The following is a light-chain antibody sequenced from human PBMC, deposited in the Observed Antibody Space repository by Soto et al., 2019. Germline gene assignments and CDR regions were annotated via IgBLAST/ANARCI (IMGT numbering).Light chain of an antibody. J-gene: IGKJ3*01. CDR2: GAS. CDR3: HQYGSTPFT. Sequence: EIVLTQSPGTLSLSPGDRATLSCRASQSVSTNYLAWYQQKLGQAPRLLIYGASSRATGIPDRFSGNGSGTDFILTISRLEPEDFAGYYCHQYGSTPFTFGPGIKVDIK. V-gene: IGKV3-20*01. CDR1: QSVSTNY.